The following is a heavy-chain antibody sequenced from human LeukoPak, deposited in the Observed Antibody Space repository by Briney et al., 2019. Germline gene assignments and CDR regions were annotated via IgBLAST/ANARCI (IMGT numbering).Heavy chain of an antibody. V-gene: IGHV4-38-2*01. D-gene: IGHD4-17*01. Sequence: RASETLSLTCAVSGYSISSGYYWGWIRQPPGQGLEWIGSIYHSGSTYYNPSLKSRVTISVDTSKNQFSLKLSSVTAADTAVYYCASDGGSTAYFDYWGQGTLVTVSS. J-gene: IGHJ4*02. CDR3: ASDGGSTAYFDY. CDR1: GYSISSGYY. CDR2: IYHSGST.